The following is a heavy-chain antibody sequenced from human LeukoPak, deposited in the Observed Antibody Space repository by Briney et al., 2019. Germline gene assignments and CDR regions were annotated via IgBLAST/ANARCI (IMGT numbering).Heavy chain of an antibody. CDR3: AKRGVVIRVVLVGFHKEAYYFDS. D-gene: IGHD3-10*01. V-gene: IGHV3-23*01. CDR2: ISGSGGST. Sequence: GGSLRLSCAVSGITLSNYGMSWVRQAPGKGLECVAGISGSGGSTNYADSVKGRFSISRDNPKNTLYLQMNSLRAEDTAVYFCAKRGVVIRVVLVGFHKEAYYFDSWGQGALVTVSS. CDR1: GITLSNYG. J-gene: IGHJ4*02.